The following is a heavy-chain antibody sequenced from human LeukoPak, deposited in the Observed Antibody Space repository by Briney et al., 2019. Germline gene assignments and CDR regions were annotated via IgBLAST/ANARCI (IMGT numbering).Heavy chain of an antibody. V-gene: IGHV3-9*01. CDR2: LSWDTTNI. D-gene: IGHD3-10*01. Sequence: PGGSLRPSCAASGFTFDDYTMHWVRQAPGKGLEWVSGLSWDTTNIAYADSVQGRFTISRDNAKNSLYLQMNSLRAEDTALYYCTKDNRRQLWYGEGLDIWGQGTMVTVSS. CDR1: GFTFDDYT. J-gene: IGHJ3*02. CDR3: TKDNRRQLWYGEGLDI.